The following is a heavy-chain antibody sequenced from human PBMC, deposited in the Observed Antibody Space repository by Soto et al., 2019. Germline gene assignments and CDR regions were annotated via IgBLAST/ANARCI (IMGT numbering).Heavy chain of an antibody. CDR3: ARDPYYDSSGYFSHYYGIDV. V-gene: IGHV1-2*02. CDR1: GYTFTGYY. J-gene: IGHJ6*02. CDR2: INPNSGGT. Sequence: QVQLVQSGAEVKKPGASVKVSCKASGYTFTGYYMHWVRQAPGQGLEWMGWINPNSGGTNYAQKFQGSVTMTRDTSISTAYMELSRLRSDDTAVSYCARDPYYDSSGYFSHYYGIDVWGPGTTVTVSS. D-gene: IGHD3-22*01.